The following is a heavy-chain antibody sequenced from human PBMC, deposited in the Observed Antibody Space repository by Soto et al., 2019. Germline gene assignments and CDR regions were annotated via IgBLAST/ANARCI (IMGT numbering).Heavy chain of an antibody. V-gene: IGHV4-34*01. J-gene: IGHJ4*02. CDR1: GGSFSGYY. CDR3: ARLRPNYYDSSGYYYIFDY. CDR2: INHSGST. D-gene: IGHD3-22*01. Sequence: PSETLSLTCAVYGGSFSGYYWSWIRQPPGKXLEWIGEINHSGSTNYNPSLKSRVTISVDTSKNQFSLKLSSVTAADTAVYYCARLRPNYYDSSGYYYIFDYWGQGTLVTVSS.